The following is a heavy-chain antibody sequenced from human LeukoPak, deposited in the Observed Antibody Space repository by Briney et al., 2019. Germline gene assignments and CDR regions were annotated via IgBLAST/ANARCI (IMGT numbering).Heavy chain of an antibody. CDR1: GGSFSGQY. Sequence: PSETLSLTCAVFGGSFSGQYWSWLRQPPGKGLEWIGEINHRGSTTYNPSLKSRVTISVDTSKSQFSLKVRSLTAADTAVYYCARDRYSNSFYYYYAMDVWGQGTTVTVSS. J-gene: IGHJ6*02. V-gene: IGHV4-34*01. CDR3: ARDRYSNSFYYYYAMDV. CDR2: INHRGST. D-gene: IGHD4-11*01.